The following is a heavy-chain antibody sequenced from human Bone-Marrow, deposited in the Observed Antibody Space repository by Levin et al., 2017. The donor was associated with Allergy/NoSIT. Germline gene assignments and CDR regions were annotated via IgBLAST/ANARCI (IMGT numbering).Heavy chain of an antibody. D-gene: IGHD1-1*01. CDR1: GFTFVKYG. V-gene: IGHV1-18*01. CDR3: VRDLNRWKDPWSYNWFDS. Sequence: GGSLRLSCAASGFTFVKYGMHWVRQRPGRGLEWVGWISGQKGDTNYAQKVQGRVTMTTDTSTGTVFMELRSLRFDDTAIYYCVRDLNRWKDPWSYNWFDSWGQGTLVTVSS. CDR2: ISGQKGDT. J-gene: IGHJ5*01.